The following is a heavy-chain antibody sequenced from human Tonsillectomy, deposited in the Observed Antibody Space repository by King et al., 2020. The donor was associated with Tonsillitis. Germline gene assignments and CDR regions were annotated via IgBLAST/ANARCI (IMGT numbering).Heavy chain of an antibody. D-gene: IGHD3-22*01. V-gene: IGHV3-23*04. J-gene: IGHJ4*02. CDR1: GFTFSNYV. CDR2: VTGAGGIT. Sequence: VQLVESGGGLVQPGGSLRLSCAASGFTFSNYVMTWVRQAPGKGLEWVSAVTGAGGITYYADSVKGRFTISRDNSKDTLYLQMNSLRADDTATYYCAKDRYDSSGYYPIDYWGQGSLVSASS. CDR3: AKDRYDSSGYYPIDY.